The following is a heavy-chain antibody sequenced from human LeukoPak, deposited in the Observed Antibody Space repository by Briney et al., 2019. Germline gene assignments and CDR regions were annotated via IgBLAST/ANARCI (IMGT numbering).Heavy chain of an antibody. J-gene: IGHJ4*02. D-gene: IGHD6-19*01. Sequence: GGSLRLSCAASGFTVSSNYMSWVRQAPGKGLEWVSVIYTDDSTYYADPVKGRFTISRDNSKNTLNLQMNSLRAEDTAVYYCVRDSSGWYYFDYWGQGTLVTVSS. CDR3: VRDSSGWYYFDY. CDR2: IYTDDST. CDR1: GFTVSSNY. V-gene: IGHV3-53*01.